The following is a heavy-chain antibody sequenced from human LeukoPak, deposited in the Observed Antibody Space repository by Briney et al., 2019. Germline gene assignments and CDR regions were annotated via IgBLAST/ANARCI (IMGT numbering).Heavy chain of an antibody. CDR1: GLNFSSRW. J-gene: IGHJ4*02. CDR3: ARDSGWWRFDF. D-gene: IGHD6-13*01. CDR2: IKEDGSEK. Sequence: GGSLRLSCAASGLNFSSRWMNWVRQAPGQGLEWVTSIKEDGSEKHYVDSVKGRFTISRDNGKNSLYLQMNSLRAEDTAVYYCARDSGWWRFDFWGQGTLVTVSS. V-gene: IGHV3-7*03.